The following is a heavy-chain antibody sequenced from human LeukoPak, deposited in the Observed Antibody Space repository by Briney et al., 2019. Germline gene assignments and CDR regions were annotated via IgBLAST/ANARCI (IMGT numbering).Heavy chain of an antibody. CDR3: ATVGEFLTGFNRGIKLGSNWFDP. D-gene: IGHD3-16*01. V-gene: IGHV1-2*06. CDR2: INPNSGGT. CDR1: GYTFTGYY. Sequence: ASVKVSCKASGYTFTGYYMHWVRQAPGQGLEWMGRINPNSGGTNYAQKFQGRVTMTEDTSTDTAYMELSSLRSEDTAVYYCATVGEFLTGFNRGIKLGSNWFDPWGQGTLVTVSS. J-gene: IGHJ5*02.